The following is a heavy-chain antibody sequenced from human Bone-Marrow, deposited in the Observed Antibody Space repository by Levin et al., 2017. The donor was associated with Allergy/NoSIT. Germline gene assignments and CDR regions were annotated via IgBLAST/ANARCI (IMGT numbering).Heavy chain of an antibody. CDR3: VAYYDVLAGYRTRLEH. V-gene: IGHV3-15*01. CDR2: IRSKTDGGTT. D-gene: IGHD3-9*01. Sequence: GGSLRLSCAVSGFTFTNAYMSWVRQAPGKGLEWVGRIRSKTDGGTTEYASPVKGRFTISRDDSKNTLYLQMNAPKTEDTALYYCVAYYDVLAGYRTRLEHWGQGTLDTVSS. J-gene: IGHJ1*01. CDR1: GFTFTNAY.